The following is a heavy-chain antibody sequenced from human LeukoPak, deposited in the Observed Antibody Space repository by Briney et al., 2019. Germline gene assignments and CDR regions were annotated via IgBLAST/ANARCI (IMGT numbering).Heavy chain of an antibody. D-gene: IGHD6-13*01. J-gene: IGHJ4*02. Sequence: SETLFLTCTVSGGSISSSSYFWGWIRQPPRRGLEWIGTLYYSGTTSYNPSLQSRVTISVDTSKNQFSLKLSSVTAADTSIYYCARLNAYSSSWHYFDSWGQGTLVTVSS. CDR1: GGSISSSSYF. V-gene: IGHV4-39*01. CDR2: LYYSGTT. CDR3: ARLNAYSSSWHYFDS.